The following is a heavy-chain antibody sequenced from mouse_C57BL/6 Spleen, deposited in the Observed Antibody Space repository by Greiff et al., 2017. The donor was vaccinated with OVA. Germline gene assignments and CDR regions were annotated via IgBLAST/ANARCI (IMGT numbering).Heavy chain of an antibody. Sequence: EVQLVESGGGLVKPGGSLKLSCAASGFTFSSSAMSWVRQTPEKRLEWVATISDGGSYTYYPDNVKGRFTISRDNAKNNLYLQMSHLKSEDTAMYYCARPMDYDKGFAYWGQGTLVTVSA. J-gene: IGHJ3*01. CDR3: ARPMDYDKGFAY. CDR2: ISDGGSYT. CDR1: GFTFSSSA. V-gene: IGHV5-4*01. D-gene: IGHD2-4*01.